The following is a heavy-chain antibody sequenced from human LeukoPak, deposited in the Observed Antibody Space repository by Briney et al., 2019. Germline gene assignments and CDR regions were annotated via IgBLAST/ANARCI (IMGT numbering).Heavy chain of an antibody. CDR1: GGSFSGYY. V-gene: IGHV4-34*01. Sequence: SETLSLTCAVYGGSFSGYYWSWIRQPPGKGLEWIGEINHSGSTNYNPSLKSRVTISVDTSKNQFSLKLSSVTAADTAVYYCARTGPRLWSYYYYMDVWGKGTTVTVSS. CDR2: INHSGST. CDR3: ARTGPRLWSYYYYMDV. D-gene: IGHD5-18*01. J-gene: IGHJ6*03.